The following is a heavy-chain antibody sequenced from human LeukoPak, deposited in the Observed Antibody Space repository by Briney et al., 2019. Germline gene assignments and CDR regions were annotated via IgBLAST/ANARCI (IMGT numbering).Heavy chain of an antibody. CDR1: GYTLTELS. V-gene: IGHV1-24*01. CDR2: FDPEDGET. D-gene: IGHD7-27*01. CDR3: ARVRPEGPMTGDQSYAFDI. Sequence: ASVKVSCKVSGYTLTELSMHWVRQAPGKGLEWMGGFDPEDGETIYAQKFQGRVTMTEDTSTDTAYMELSSLRSEDTAVYYCARVRPEGPMTGDQSYAFDIWGQGTMVTVSS. J-gene: IGHJ3*02.